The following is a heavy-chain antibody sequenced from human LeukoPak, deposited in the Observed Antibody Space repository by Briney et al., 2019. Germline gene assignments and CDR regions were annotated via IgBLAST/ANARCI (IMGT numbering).Heavy chain of an antibody. J-gene: IGHJ4*02. V-gene: IGHV3-30*18. D-gene: IGHD2-21*02. CDR1: GFTFSSYG. CDR3: AKEGDWYYFDY. CDR2: ISYDGSNK. Sequence: GGSLRLSCGASGFTFSSYGMHWVRQAPGKGLEWVAVISYDGSNKYYADSVKGRFTISRDNSKNTLYLQMNSLRAEDTAVYYCAKEGDWYYFDYGGQGTLVTVSS.